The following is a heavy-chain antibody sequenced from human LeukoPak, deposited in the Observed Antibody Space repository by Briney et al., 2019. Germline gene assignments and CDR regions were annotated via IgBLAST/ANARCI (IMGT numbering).Heavy chain of an antibody. Sequence: SVKVSCKASGGTFSSYTISWVRQAPGQGLEWMGRIIPILGMANYAQKFQGRVTITADKSTSTAYMELSSLRSEDTAVYYCARSGGELLPLDYWGQGTLVAVSS. CDR3: ARSGGELLPLDY. D-gene: IGHD1-26*01. CDR2: IIPILGMA. V-gene: IGHV1-69*02. J-gene: IGHJ4*02. CDR1: GGTFSSYT.